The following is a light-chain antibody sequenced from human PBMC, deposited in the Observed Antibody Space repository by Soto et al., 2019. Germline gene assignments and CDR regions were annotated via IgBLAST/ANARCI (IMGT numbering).Light chain of an antibody. J-gene: IGLJ1*01. CDR1: ISNIESNT. CDR3: AAWDDILNGYV. CDR2: SNY. Sequence: SLLSPPPSACGTPGQRFSISCSGSISNIESNTVTWYQQLPGTAPKLVIYSNYDRPSGVPDRFYGSTSGTSASLVIRGLQSEDEADYYCAAWDDILNGYVFGGGTNVTVL. V-gene: IGLV1-44*01.